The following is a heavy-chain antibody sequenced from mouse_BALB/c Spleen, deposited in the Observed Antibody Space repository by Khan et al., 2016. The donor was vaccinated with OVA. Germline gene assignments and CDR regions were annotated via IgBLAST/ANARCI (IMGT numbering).Heavy chain of an antibody. CDR3: ARREKYGYDPSWFAY. J-gene: IGHJ3*01. Sequence: QVQLQQPGAELVRPGASVKLSCKASGYTFTSYWMNWVRQRPKQGLEWIGKINPSDSESHYNQMFNDKATVTVDKSSGTAYMQLSSLTSEDSAVYYCARREKYGYDPSWFAYWGQGTLVTVSA. V-gene: IGHV1-52*01. CDR2: INPSDSES. CDR1: GYTFTSYW. D-gene: IGHD2-2*01.